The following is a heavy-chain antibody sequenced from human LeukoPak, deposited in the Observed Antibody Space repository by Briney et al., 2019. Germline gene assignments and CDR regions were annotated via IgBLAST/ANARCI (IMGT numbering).Heavy chain of an antibody. D-gene: IGHD2-15*01. J-gene: IGHJ4*02. CDR3: ARDIGNHFGGLDHYYYDY. CDR2: VYNNEST. CDR1: GDAVYY. Sequence: SETLSLTCTVSGDAVYYWNWIRQPAGKGLEWIGRVYNNESTWSNPSLKSRVSMSIDTSKNQFSLKLSSVTAADAAVYYCARDIGNHFGGLDHYYYDYWGPGTLVTVSS. V-gene: IGHV4-4*07.